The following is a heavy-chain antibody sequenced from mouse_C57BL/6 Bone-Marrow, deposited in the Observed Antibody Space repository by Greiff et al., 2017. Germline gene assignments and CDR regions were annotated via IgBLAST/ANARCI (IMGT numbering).Heavy chain of an antibody. CDR3: ARRKGLWLRRDYYAMDY. CDR2: IYWDDDK. D-gene: IGHD2-2*01. Sequence: QVTLKVSGPGILQSSQTLSLTCSFSGFSLSTSGMGVSWIRQPSGKGLEWLAHIYWDDDKRYNPSLKSRLTISKDTSRNQVFLKITRVDTADTATYYCARRKGLWLRRDYYAMDYWGQGTSVTVSS. V-gene: IGHV8-12*01. J-gene: IGHJ4*01. CDR1: GFSLSTSGMG.